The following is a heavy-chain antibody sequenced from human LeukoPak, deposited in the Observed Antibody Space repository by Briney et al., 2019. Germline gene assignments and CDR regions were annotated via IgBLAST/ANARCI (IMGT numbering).Heavy chain of an antibody. J-gene: IGHJ3*02. D-gene: IGHD3-16*02. V-gene: IGHV4-39*01. CDR2: IYYSGST. CDR3: ARQTRPYDYVWGSYLTAAFDI. Sequence: SETLSLTCTVSGGSISSSSYYWGWIRQPPGKGLEWIGSIYYSGSTYYNPSLKSRFTISVDTSKNQFSLKLSSVTAADTAVYYCARQTRPYDYVWGSYLTAAFDIWGQGTMVTVSS. CDR1: GGSISSSSYY.